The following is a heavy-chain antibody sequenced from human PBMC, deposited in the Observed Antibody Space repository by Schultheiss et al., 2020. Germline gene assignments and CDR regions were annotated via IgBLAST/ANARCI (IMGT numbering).Heavy chain of an antibody. J-gene: IGHJ6*02. V-gene: IGHV1-46*01. Sequence: ASVKVSCKASGYTFTSYYMHWVRQAPGQGLEWMGIINPSGGSTSYAQKFQGRVTMTRDTSTSTAYMELSSLRSEDTAKYYCATQRTPDYSAYACGVTCYSYAMAVWGQGTTVTVSS. CDR2: INPSGGST. CDR1: GYTFTSYY. D-gene: IGHD5-12*01. CDR3: ATQRTPDYSAYACGVTCYSYAMAV.